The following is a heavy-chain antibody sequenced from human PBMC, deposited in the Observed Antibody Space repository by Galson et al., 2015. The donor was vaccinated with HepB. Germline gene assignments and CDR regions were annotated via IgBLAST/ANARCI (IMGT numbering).Heavy chain of an antibody. Sequence: ETLSLTCTVSGGSITSYYWSWIRQPPGKGLEWIGYIYYRGNTNYNPSLKSRVTISVDTSKNQFSLNLISVTAADTAVYYCARSHNTGWYYFDYWGQGSLVTVSS. J-gene: IGHJ4*02. CDR3: ARSHNTGWYYFDY. CDR1: GGSITSYY. CDR2: IYYRGNT. D-gene: IGHD6-19*01. V-gene: IGHV4-59*01.